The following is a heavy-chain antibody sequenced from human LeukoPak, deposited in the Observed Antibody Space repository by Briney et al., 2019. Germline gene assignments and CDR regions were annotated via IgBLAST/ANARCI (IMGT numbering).Heavy chain of an antibody. J-gene: IGHJ3*02. Sequence: SQTLSLTCTVSGGSISSGSYYWSWLRPPAGRGLEWIGRIYTSGSTNYNPSLKSRVTISVDTSKNQFSLKLSSVTAADTAVYYCARDLFKPYYDFWSGVDIWGQGTMVTVSS. CDR3: ARDLFKPYYDFWSGVDI. D-gene: IGHD3-3*01. CDR2: IYTSGST. CDR1: GGSISSGSYY. V-gene: IGHV4-61*02.